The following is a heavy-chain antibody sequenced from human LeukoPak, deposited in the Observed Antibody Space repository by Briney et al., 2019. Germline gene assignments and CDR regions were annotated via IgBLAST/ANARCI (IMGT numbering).Heavy chain of an antibody. CDR3: ARDGVDGNDAFDI. J-gene: IGHJ3*02. CDR2: INPDSGGK. V-gene: IGHV1-2*02. Sequence: ASVKVSCKAFGYTFTGYHMYWVRQAPGQGLEWVGWINPDSGGKNYVQKFQGRVTMTRDTSISTAYMELTRLRSDDTAVYYCARDGVDGNDAFDIWGQGTMVTVSS. CDR1: GYTFTGYH.